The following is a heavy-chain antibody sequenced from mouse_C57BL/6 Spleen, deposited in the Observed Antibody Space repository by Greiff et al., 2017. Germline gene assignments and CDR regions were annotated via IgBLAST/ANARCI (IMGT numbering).Heavy chain of an antibody. CDR1: GFTFSSYA. D-gene: IGHD1-1*01. CDR3: ARDRITTVVAPGFAY. Sequence: VQGVESGGGLVKPGGSLKLSCAASGFTFSSYAMSWVRQTPEKRLEWVATISDGGSYTYYPDNVKGRFTISRDNAKNNLYLQMSHLKSEDTAMYYCARDRITTVVAPGFAYWGQGTLVTVSA. V-gene: IGHV5-4*01. J-gene: IGHJ3*01. CDR2: ISDGGSYT.